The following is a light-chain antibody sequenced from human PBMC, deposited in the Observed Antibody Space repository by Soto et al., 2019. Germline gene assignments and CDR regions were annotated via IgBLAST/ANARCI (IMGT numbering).Light chain of an antibody. CDR2: TDS. Sequence: QPVLTQPPSASGTPGQRVTISCSGSSSNIGKSSVHWFQQLPGTAPKLLMHTDSKRPSGVPDRFSGSKSGTSASLAITGLQSEDEADYFCAAWDDSLNGFVFGTGTKPPS. CDR3: AAWDDSLNGFV. CDR1: SSNIGKSS. J-gene: IGLJ1*01. V-gene: IGLV1-44*01.